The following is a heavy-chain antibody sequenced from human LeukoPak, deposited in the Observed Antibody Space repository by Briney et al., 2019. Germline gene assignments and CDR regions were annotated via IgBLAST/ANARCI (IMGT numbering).Heavy chain of an antibody. V-gene: IGHV4-39*07. CDR2: IYYSGST. CDR1: GGSISSSSYY. D-gene: IGHD6-19*01. J-gene: IGHJ4*02. CDR3: ARFDPGGWLFDY. Sequence: SETLSLTCTVSGGSISSSSYYWGWIRQPPGKGLEWIGSIYYSGSTYNNPSLKSRVTISVDTSKNQFSLKLSSVTAADTAVYYCARFDPGGWLFDYWGQGTLVTVSS.